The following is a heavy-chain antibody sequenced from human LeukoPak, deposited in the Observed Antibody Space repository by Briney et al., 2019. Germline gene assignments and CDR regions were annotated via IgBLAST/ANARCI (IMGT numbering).Heavy chain of an antibody. J-gene: IGHJ3*02. CDR2: ISWNSGSI. D-gene: IGHD6-13*01. Sequence: PGSSVRLSCPASGFTFHDYARHWVRRAPGKRLEWVSGISWNSGSIGYADSVKGRFTISRDNAKNSLYLQMNSLRAEDTALYYCAKEAIIASAFDIWGQGTMVTVSS. V-gene: IGHV3-9*01. CDR3: AKEAIIASAFDI. CDR1: GFTFHDYA.